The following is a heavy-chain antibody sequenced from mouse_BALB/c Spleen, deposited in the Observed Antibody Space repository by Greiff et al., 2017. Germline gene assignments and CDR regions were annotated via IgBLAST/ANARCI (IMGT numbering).Heavy chain of an antibody. Sequence: EVKLVESGGGLVQPGGSLRLSCATSGFTFTDYYMSWVRQPPGQALEWLGFIRNKANGYKTEYSASVKGRFTISRDNSQSILYLQMNTLRAEDSATYYCARAYGNYEGFDYWGQGTTLTVSS. J-gene: IGHJ2*01. CDR1: GFTFTDYY. V-gene: IGHV7-3*02. D-gene: IGHD2-1*01. CDR2: IRNKANGYKT. CDR3: ARAYGNYEGFDY.